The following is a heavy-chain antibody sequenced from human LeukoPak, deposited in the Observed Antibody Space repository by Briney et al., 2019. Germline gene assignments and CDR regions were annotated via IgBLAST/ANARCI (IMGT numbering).Heavy chain of an antibody. J-gene: IGHJ4*02. D-gene: IGHD4-17*01. CDR1: GFTFSSYA. CDR3: ARGHDYGDYVMGY. V-gene: IGHV3-23*01. CDR2: ISGSGGST. Sequence: GGSLRLSCAASGFTFSSYAMSWVRQAPGKGLEWVSAISGSGGSTYYADSVKGRFTISRDNSKNTLYLQMNSLRAEDTAVYYCARGHDYGDYVMGYWGQGTLVTVSS.